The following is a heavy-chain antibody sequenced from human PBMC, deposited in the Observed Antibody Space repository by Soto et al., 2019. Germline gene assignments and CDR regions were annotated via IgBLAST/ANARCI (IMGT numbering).Heavy chain of an antibody. J-gene: IGHJ4*02. Sequence: EVQVLESGGGLVQPGGSLRLSCAASGFTFSNYAMSWVRQAPGKGLEWVSSISHSGGTIYYADSVKGRFTISRDNSKNTLYLRMNNLRVEDTAVYFCTKLMGSGWYFDYWGQGTLVTVSS. CDR2: ISHSGGTI. D-gene: IGHD6-19*01. CDR3: TKLMGSGWYFDY. CDR1: GFTFSNYA. V-gene: IGHV3-23*01.